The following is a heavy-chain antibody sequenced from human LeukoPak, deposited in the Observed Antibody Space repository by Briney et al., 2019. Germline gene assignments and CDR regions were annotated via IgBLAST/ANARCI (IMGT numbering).Heavy chain of an antibody. CDR2: FIPILGTP. V-gene: IGHV1-69*13. CDR1: GGTFRMYG. CDR3: ASGFSSSPYFDY. Sequence: SVKVSCKTSGGTFRMYGLNWVRQAPGQGLEWMGGFIPILGTPRYAQNLQGRVTITADESTSTGYMELSSLRDEDTAVYYCASGFSSSPYFDYWGQGTLVTVSS. D-gene: IGHD6-6*01. J-gene: IGHJ4*02.